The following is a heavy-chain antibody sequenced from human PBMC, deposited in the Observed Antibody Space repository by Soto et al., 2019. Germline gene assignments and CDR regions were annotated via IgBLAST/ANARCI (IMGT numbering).Heavy chain of an antibody. CDR2: INHSGST. Sequence: SETLSLTCAVYGGSFSGYYWSWIRQPPGKGLEWIGEINHSGSTNYNPSLESRVTIAVDLSENQFSLKLRSVTAADSALYFCARETWNTHGRHFRLEPWGQGTLVTVSS. CDR3: ARETWNTHGRHFRLEP. V-gene: IGHV4-34*01. J-gene: IGHJ5*02. CDR1: GGSFSGYY. D-gene: IGHD1-1*01.